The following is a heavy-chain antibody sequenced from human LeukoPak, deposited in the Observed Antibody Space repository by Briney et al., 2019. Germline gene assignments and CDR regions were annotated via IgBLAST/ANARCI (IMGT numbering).Heavy chain of an antibody. V-gene: IGHV4-59*01. D-gene: IGHD1-26*01. CDR3: AREPGVGAANWFDP. Sequence: SETLSLTCTVSGGFISTYYWSWIRQPPGKGLEWIGFISYSGSTYHNPSLKSRVTMSVDTSKNQFSLKLSSVTAADTAVYYCAREPGVGAANWFDPWGQGTLVTVSS. CDR1: GGFISTYY. J-gene: IGHJ5*02. CDR2: ISYSGST.